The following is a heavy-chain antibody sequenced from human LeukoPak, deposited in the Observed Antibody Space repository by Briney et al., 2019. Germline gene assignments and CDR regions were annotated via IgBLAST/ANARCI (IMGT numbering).Heavy chain of an antibody. CDR3: ARDQYYDSSGPTAYFDY. CDR1: GFTVSSNY. Sequence: PGGSLRLSCAASGFTVSSNYMSWVRQAPGKGLEWVSVIYSGGSTYYADSMKGRFTISRDNSKNTLYLQMNSLRAENTAVYYCARDQYYDSSGPTAYFDYWGQGTLVTVSS. J-gene: IGHJ4*02. V-gene: IGHV3-66*01. D-gene: IGHD3-22*01. CDR2: IYSGGST.